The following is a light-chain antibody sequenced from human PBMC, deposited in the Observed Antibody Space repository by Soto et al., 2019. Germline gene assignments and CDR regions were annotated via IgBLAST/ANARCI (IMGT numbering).Light chain of an antibody. V-gene: IGKV1-33*01. CDR1: QDIDKF. J-gene: IGKJ5*01. CDR3: QQYDNLPIT. CDR2: DAS. Sequence: DIQMTQSPSFLSASVGDRVTITCQASQDIDKFLNWYQQKPGKAPKLLIDDASNLQAGVPLRFSGSGSGTDFTFTISSLQPEDIATYYCQQYDNLPITFGQGTRLEIK.